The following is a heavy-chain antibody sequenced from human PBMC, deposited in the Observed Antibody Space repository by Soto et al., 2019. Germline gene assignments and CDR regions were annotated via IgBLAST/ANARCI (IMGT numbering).Heavy chain of an antibody. Sequence: QVQLVQSGAEVKKPGASVKVSCKASGYTFTSYDINWVRQATGQGLEWMGWMNPNSGNTGYAQKFQGRVTMTRNTSISTAYMERSSLRSEDTAVYYCWLAAGALDLNWFDPWGQGTLVTVSS. CDR2: MNPNSGNT. CDR1: GYTFTSYD. CDR3: WLAAGALDLNWFDP. J-gene: IGHJ5*02. V-gene: IGHV1-8*01. D-gene: IGHD6-13*01.